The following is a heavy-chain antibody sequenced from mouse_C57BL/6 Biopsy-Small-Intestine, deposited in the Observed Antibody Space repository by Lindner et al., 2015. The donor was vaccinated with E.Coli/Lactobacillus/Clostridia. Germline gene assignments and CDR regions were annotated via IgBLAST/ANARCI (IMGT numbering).Heavy chain of an antibody. J-gene: IGHJ2*01. V-gene: IGHV1-55*01. CDR2: VYPGSGST. D-gene: IGHD2-4*01. CDR1: GYAFTSYW. CDR3: ALYDYDEGVGY. Sequence: VQLQESGAELVKPGTSVKMSCKASGYAFTSYWITWVKQRPGQGLEWIGDVYPGSGSTNYNGKFKNKATLTVDTSSRTTYMHLSSLTSEDSAVYYCALYDYDEGVGYWGQGTTLTVSS.